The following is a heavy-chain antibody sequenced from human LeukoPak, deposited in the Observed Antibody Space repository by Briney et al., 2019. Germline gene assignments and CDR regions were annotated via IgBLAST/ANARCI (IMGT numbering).Heavy chain of an antibody. V-gene: IGHV4-39*07. CDR3: ASQGQSRSHGY. CDR2: IYYSGST. CDR1: GVSISTYS. J-gene: IGHJ4*02. Sequence: IPSETLSLTCTVSGVSISTYSCSWIRQPPGKGLEWIGSIYYSGSTYYNPSLKSRVTISVDTSKNQFSLKLSSVTAADTAVYYCASQGQSRSHGYWGQGTLVTVSS.